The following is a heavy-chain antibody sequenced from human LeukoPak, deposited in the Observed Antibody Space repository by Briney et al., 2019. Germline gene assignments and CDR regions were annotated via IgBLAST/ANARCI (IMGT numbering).Heavy chain of an antibody. CDR2: ISSNGEST. J-gene: IGHJ4*02. CDR1: GFTLSSFA. D-gene: IGHD5-24*01. Sequence: GGSLRLSCSASGFTLSSFAMHWVRQAPGKGLDYISSISSNGESTYYADSVKGRFTISRDNSKNTLYLQMGSLRAEDMAVYYCARARATIDFDYWGQGTLVTVSS. V-gene: IGHV3-64*02. CDR3: ARARATIDFDY.